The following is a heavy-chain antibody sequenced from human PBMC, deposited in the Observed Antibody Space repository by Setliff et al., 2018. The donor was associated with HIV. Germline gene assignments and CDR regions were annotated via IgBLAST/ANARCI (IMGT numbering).Heavy chain of an antibody. V-gene: IGHV4-61*02. CDR2: IYTSGST. CDR3: ASGLIAPRF. J-gene: IGHJ4*02. Sequence: PSETLSLTCNVSGGSISSGNYYWSWIRQPAGKGLEWIGRIYTSGSTNYNPSLKSRVAIPVDTSKNQFSLKLSSVTAADTAVYYCASGLIAPRFWGQGTLVTVSS. CDR1: GGSISSGNYY. D-gene: IGHD6-6*01.